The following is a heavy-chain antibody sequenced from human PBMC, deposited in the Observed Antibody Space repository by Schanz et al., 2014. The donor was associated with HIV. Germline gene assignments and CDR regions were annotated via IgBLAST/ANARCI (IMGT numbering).Heavy chain of an antibody. CDR3: AIRTPMVTFGAFDI. CDR2: ISESGGRT. CDR1: GFNFNNYA. Sequence: EVQLLESGGGLEQPGGSLRLSCAASGFNFNNYAMTWVRQAPGKGLEWVSSISESGGRTYYADSVNGRFTISRDNSKNTLYLQMNSLRADDTAVYFCAIRTPMVTFGAFDIWGRGTWVTVSS. J-gene: IGHJ3*02. D-gene: IGHD5-18*01. V-gene: IGHV3-23*01.